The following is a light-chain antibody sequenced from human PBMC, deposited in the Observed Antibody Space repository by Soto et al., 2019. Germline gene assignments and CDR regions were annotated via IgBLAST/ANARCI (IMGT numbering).Light chain of an antibody. CDR2: LGS. V-gene: IGKV2-28*01. Sequence: DIVMTQSPLSLPVTPGEPAPISCRSSQSLLHSNGYNYLDWYLQKPGQSPQLLIYLGSNRASGVPDRFTGGGSGTDFTLKISRVEAEDVGVYYCMQALQTPLTFGGGTKVEIK. CDR1: QSLLHSNGYNY. J-gene: IGKJ4*01. CDR3: MQALQTPLT.